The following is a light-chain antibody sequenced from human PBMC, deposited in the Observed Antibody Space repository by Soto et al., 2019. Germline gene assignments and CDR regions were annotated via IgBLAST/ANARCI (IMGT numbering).Light chain of an antibody. CDR1: QSIGTN. J-gene: IGKJ4*01. CDR3: QQYGSSPPLT. Sequence: EIVLTQSPATLSLSPGERATLSCRASQSIGTNLAWYQQKPGQAPSLLIYDASNRATGIPARFSGSGSGTEFTLTISSLQSEDFAVYYCQQYGSSPPLTFGGGTKVDIK. V-gene: IGKV3-11*01. CDR2: DAS.